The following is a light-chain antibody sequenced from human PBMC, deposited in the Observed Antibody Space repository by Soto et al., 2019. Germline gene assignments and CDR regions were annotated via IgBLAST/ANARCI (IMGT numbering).Light chain of an antibody. J-gene: IGKJ5*01. Sequence: DIQMTQSPSTLSASVGDRVTITCRASQSISNWLAWYQQKPGKAPKLLIYKASTLKSGVPSRFSGSGSGTEFTLTISSLQPDDFATYYCQHYNSYSEAFGQGTRLEI. V-gene: IGKV1-5*03. CDR2: KAS. CDR1: QSISNW. CDR3: QHYNSYSEA.